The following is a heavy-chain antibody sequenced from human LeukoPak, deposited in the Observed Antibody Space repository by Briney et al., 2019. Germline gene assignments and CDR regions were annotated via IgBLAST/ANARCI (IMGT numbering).Heavy chain of an antibody. CDR2: ISGSGGTT. CDR3: AKVSGGGLYYDGMDV. J-gene: IGHJ6*02. CDR1: GFTFNNYA. D-gene: IGHD1-14*01. Sequence: GGSLRLSCAASGFTFNNYAMNWVRQAPGKGLEWVSVISGSGGTTYYADSVKGRFTISRDSSKNTLYLQMNSLRAEDTAVYYCAKVSGGGLYYDGMDVWGQGTAVAVSS. V-gene: IGHV3-23*01.